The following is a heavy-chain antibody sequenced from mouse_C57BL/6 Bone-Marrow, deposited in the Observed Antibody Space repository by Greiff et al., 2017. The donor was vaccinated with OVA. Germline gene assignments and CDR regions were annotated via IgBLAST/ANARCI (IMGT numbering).Heavy chain of an antibody. D-gene: IGHD1-1*01. Sequence: QVQLKESGPELVKPGASVKISCKASGYAFSSSWMNWVKQRPGKGLEWIGRIYPGDGDTNYNGKFKGKATLTADKSSSTAYMQLSSLTSEDSAVYFCARGTTVVPWYFDVWGTGTTVTVAS. CDR1: GYAFSSSW. CDR2: IYPGDGDT. CDR3: ARGTTVVPWYFDV. V-gene: IGHV1-82*01. J-gene: IGHJ1*03.